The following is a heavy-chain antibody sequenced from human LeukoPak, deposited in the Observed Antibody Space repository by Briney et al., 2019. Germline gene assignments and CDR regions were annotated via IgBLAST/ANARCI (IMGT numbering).Heavy chain of an antibody. CDR1: GFTSSNYA. V-gene: IGHV3-23*01. D-gene: IGHD6-13*01. Sequence: GGSLRLSCAASGFTSSNYAMAWVRQAPGKGLEWVSGISGSGANTYYAGSVKGRFTISRDNSKNTLYLQMNSLRAEDTAVYYCAKGSIAAVKSHYYYYYGMDVWGQGTTVTVSS. CDR3: AKGSIAAVKSHYYYYYGMDV. J-gene: IGHJ6*02. CDR2: ISGSGANT.